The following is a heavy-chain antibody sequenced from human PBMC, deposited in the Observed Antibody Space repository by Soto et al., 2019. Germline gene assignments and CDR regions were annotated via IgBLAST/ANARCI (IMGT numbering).Heavy chain of an antibody. Sequence: VKISCKASGYTFTSYNINWVRQAPGQGLEWVAVSNSNSGNSDHAQKFQGRLTVTRDTSISTAYMELSSLRSDDTAVYYCVLVRGFDNWGTGSLVTVSS. CDR2: SNSNSGNS. J-gene: IGHJ4*02. CDR1: GYTFTSYN. V-gene: IGHV1-8*01. D-gene: IGHD3-10*01. CDR3: VLVRGFDN.